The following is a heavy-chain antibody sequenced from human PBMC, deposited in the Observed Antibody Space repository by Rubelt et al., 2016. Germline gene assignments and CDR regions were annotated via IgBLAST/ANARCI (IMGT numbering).Heavy chain of an antibody. CDR3: ARPIVGAHRGVDP. CDR2: INHSGST. D-gene: IGHD1-26*01. V-gene: IGHV4-34*01. CDR1: GGSFSGYY. Sequence: QVQLQQWAAGLLKPSETLSLTCAVYGGSFSGYYWSWIRQPPGKGLEWIGEINHSGSTNHNPSPKGRGTSYVDQAKKQVSGKRGVVTATDTAVDYCARPIVGAHRGVDPWGQGTLVTVSS. J-gene: IGHJ5*02.